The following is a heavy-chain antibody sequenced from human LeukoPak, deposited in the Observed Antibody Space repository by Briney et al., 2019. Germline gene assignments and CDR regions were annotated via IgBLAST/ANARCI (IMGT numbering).Heavy chain of an antibody. D-gene: IGHD5-18*01. CDR2: ISGSGGST. CDR3: AKVRTGSGGYTYGVDY. J-gene: IGHJ4*02. Sequence: WISLISGSGGSTYYADSVKGRFTISRDNSKNTLSLQINSLRAEDTVVFYCAKVRTGSGGYTYGVDYWGQGTLVTVSS. V-gene: IGHV3-23*01.